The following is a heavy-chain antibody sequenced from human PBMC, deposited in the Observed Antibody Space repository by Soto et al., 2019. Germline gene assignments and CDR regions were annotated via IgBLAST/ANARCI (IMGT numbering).Heavy chain of an antibody. CDR2: INPEGSQK. D-gene: IGHD3-10*01. V-gene: IGHV3-7*03. Sequence: EVQLVESGGGLVQPGGSLRLSCAVSGFTFSGYWMSWVRQAPGKGLELVANINPEGSQKKYVDSVKGRFIVSRDNAKNSLFQQMNSLRVEDTAMYYCVGSGSYTDWGQGTLVTVSS. CDR3: VGSGSYTD. CDR1: GFTFSGYW. J-gene: IGHJ4*02.